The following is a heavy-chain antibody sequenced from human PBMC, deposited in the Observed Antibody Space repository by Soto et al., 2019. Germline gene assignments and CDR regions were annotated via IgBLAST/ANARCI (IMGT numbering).Heavy chain of an antibody. D-gene: IGHD6-19*01. Sequence: GGSLRLSCAASGFTFSSYGMHWVRQAPGKGLEWVAVISYDGSNKYYADSVKGRFTISRDNSKNTLYLQMNSLRAEDTAVYYCAKDRIAVAGPLDYWGQGTLVTVSS. CDR3: AKDRIAVAGPLDY. J-gene: IGHJ4*02. CDR1: GFTFSSYG. V-gene: IGHV3-30*18. CDR2: ISYDGSNK.